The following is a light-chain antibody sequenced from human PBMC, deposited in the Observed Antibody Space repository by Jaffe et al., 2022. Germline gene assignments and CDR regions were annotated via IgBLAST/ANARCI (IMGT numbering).Light chain of an antibody. J-gene: IGKJ4*01. Sequence: DIQMTQSPSTLSASVGDSVSITCRATQNIGSYLAWYQQRPGEVPKLLISKASTLESGVPSRFSGSGSGTEFTLTITSLQPDDIATYYCQHFYNYPMTFGGGTHVEIK. CDR2: KAS. CDR3: QHFYNYPMT. CDR1: QNIGSY. V-gene: IGKV1-5*03.